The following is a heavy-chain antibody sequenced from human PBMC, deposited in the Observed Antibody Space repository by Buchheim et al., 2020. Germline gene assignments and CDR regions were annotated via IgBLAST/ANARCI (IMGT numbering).Heavy chain of an antibody. CDR3: AKESGSGWYGYYYYGMDV. J-gene: IGHJ6*02. V-gene: IGHV3-30*04. Sequence: QVQLVESGGGVVQPGRSLRLSCAASGFTFSSYAMHWVRQAPGKGLEWVAVISYDGSNKYYADSVKGRFTIPRDNSKNTLYLQMNSLRAEDTAVYYCAKESGSGWYGYYYYGMDVWGQGTT. CDR1: GFTFSSYA. D-gene: IGHD6-19*01. CDR2: ISYDGSNK.